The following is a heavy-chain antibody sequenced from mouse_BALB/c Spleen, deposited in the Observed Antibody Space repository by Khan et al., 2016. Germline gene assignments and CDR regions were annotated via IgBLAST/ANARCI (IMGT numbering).Heavy chain of an antibody. CDR1: GFTISSIG. Sequence: EVQLEESGGGLVQPGGSRKLSCAASGFTISSIGMHWVRQAPEKGLEWVAYISSGSSTIYHADTVKCRFTISRDNPKNTLFLQMTSLRPEDTAMYYYARWRFAYWGQGTLVTVSA. CDR3: ARWRFAY. V-gene: IGHV5-17*02. J-gene: IGHJ3*01. CDR2: ISSGSSTI.